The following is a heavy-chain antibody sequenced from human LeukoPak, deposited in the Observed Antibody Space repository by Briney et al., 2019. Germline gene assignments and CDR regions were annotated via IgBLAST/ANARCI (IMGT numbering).Heavy chain of an antibody. CDR3: ARCVTGWPNWFAP. V-gene: IGHV3-23*01. CDR1: GFRFSRYA. D-gene: IGHD6-19*01. CDR2: IHYIRDGP. Sequence: GGSLRLSCVGSGFRFSRYAMSWVRQAPGKGLEWVATIHYIRDGPYYADSVEGRFTISRDDSKNTVYLQMNSLRVEDTAIYYCARCVTGWPNWFAPWGQGTLVTVSS. J-gene: IGHJ5*02.